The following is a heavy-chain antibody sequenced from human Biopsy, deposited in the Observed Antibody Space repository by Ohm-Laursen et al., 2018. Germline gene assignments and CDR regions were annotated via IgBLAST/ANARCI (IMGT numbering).Heavy chain of an antibody. D-gene: IGHD1-7*01. CDR2: IYTSGSS. V-gene: IGHV4-4*07. J-gene: IGHJ3*02. Sequence: PSDTLSLTCSVSGGSTNDYFWSWIRQPAGKGLEWIGRIYTSGSSNKNPSLMSRVTMSVDTSKKQFSLKVYSVTAADTAVYYCARDYGLELGGLEAFDIWGQGTMVTVSS. CDR1: GGSTNDYF. CDR3: ARDYGLELGGLEAFDI.